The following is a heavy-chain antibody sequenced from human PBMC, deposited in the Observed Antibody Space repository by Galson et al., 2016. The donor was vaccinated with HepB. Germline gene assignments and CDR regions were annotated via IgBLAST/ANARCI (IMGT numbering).Heavy chain of an antibody. J-gene: IGHJ3*02. CDR2: ISSSSSYI. CDR3: ARDAWSGYYARDAFDI. CDR1: GFTFSSHA. V-gene: IGHV3-21*01. D-gene: IGHD3-3*01. Sequence: SLRLSCAASGFTFSSHAMNWVRQAPGKGLEWVSYISSSSSYIYYADAVKGRFIITRDNANKSLYLHMNSRRDEDTAVYYGARDAWSGYYARDAFDIWGQGTMVTVSS.